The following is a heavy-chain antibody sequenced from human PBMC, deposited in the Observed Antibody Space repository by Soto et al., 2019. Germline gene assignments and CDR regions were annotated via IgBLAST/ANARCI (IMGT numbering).Heavy chain of an antibody. Sequence: GGSLRLSCAASGFTFSSYAMHWVRQAPGKGLEWVAVISYDGSNKYYADSVKGRFTISRDNSKNTLYLQMNSLRAEDTAVYYCARFPGIAVAGIGNYYYGMDVWGQGTTVTVSS. CDR1: GFTFSSYA. D-gene: IGHD6-19*01. V-gene: IGHV3-30-3*01. CDR3: ARFPGIAVAGIGNYYYGMDV. J-gene: IGHJ6*02. CDR2: ISYDGSNK.